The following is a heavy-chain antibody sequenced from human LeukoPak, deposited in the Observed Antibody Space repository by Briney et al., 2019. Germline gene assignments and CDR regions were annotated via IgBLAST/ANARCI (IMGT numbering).Heavy chain of an antibody. V-gene: IGHV4-4*07. J-gene: IGHJ6*03. D-gene: IGHD2-2*01. CDR3: ARFYCSSTTCYAPSFGYYYYMDV. CDR1: GGSISSYY. Sequence: SETLSLTCSVSGGSISSYYWSWIRQPAGKGLEWIGRIYTSGSTNYNPSLKSRVTMSVDTSKNQFSLKLSSVTAADTAMYYCARFYCSSTTCYAPSFGYYYYMDVWGKGTTVTVFS. CDR2: IYTSGST.